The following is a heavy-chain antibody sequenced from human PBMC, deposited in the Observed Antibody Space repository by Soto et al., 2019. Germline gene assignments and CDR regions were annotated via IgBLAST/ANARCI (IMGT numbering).Heavy chain of an antibody. D-gene: IGHD1-1*01. V-gene: IGHV4-4*02. J-gene: IGHJ6*03. CDR3: ARSTTGTTHAYYYYYYMDV. CDR2: INHSGST. Sequence: SETLSLTCAFSGCSIRNKDWCWSWVRQSPGKGLEWIGEINHSGSTNYNPSLKSRVTISVDTSKNQFSLKLSSVTAADTAVYYCARSTTGTTHAYYYYYYMDVWGKGTTVTVSS. CDR1: GCSIRNKDW.